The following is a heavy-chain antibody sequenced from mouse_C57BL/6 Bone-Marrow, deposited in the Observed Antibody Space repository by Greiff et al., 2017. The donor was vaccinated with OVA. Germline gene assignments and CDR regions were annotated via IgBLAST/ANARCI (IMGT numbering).Heavy chain of an antibody. CDR3: TRDGSSYDY. CDR2: IDPENGDT. J-gene: IGHJ2*01. V-gene: IGHV14-4*01. D-gene: IGHD1-1*01. Sequence: EVQLQQSGAELVRPGASVKLSCTASGFNIKDDYMDWVKQRPEQGLEWIGRIDPENGDTEYASKFQGKATTTAETSSNTAYLQLSSLTSEDTAVYYCTRDGSSYDYWGQGTTLTVSS. CDR1: GFNIKDDY.